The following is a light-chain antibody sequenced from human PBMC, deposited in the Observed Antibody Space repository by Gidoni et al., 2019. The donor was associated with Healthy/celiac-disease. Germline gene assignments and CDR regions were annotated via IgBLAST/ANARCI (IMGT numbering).Light chain of an antibody. J-gene: IGLJ2*01. V-gene: IGLV3-19*01. Sequence: SSELTQDPAVSVVLGQTVRITCQGDSLRSYYASWYQQKPGQAPVLVIYGKNNRPSGIPDRFSGSSSGNTASLTITGAQAEDEADYYCNSRDSSGNPVFGGGTKLTVL. CDR2: GKN. CDR1: SLRSYY. CDR3: NSRDSSGNPV.